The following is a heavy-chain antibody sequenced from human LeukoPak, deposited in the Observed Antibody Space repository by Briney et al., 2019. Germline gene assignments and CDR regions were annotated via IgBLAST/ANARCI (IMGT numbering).Heavy chain of an antibody. Sequence: PGGSLRLSCAASGFTFSTYAMSWVRQAPGKGPEWVSAISGSGDSTYYADSVKGRFTISRDNSKNMLYLQMNSLRVEDTAVYYCASLGPQQLWQGYWGQGTLVTVSS. CDR3: ASLGPQQLWQGY. CDR1: GFTFSTYA. D-gene: IGHD3-10*01. J-gene: IGHJ4*02. V-gene: IGHV3-23*01. CDR2: ISGSGDST.